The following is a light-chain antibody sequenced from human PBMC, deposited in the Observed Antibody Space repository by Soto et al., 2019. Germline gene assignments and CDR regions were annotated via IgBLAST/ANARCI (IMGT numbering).Light chain of an antibody. CDR2: GAS. J-gene: IGKJ4*01. V-gene: IGKV3-11*01. CDR1: QSISSH. Sequence: EIVLTQCPATLSLSPGERATLSCRASQSISSHLAWYQQKPGQAPRLLIYGASNRATGIPARFSGRGSGTDFTLTISSLEPEDFAVYYCQQRINWPLTFGGGTKVEIK. CDR3: QQRINWPLT.